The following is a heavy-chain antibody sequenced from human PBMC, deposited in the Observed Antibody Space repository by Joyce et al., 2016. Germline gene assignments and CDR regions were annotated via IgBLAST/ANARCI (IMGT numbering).Heavy chain of an antibody. D-gene: IGHD3-16*02. V-gene: IGHV3-48*04. Sequence: EVQLVESGGGLVQPGGSLRLSCAASGFTFSIYSINWVRQAPGKGLEWVSYISSNSTIYYADAVKGRFTISRDNAKNSQYLQMNSLRAEDTAVYYCARGHYDYVWGTYRYYFDYWGQGTLVTVSS. CDR2: ISSNSTI. CDR3: ARGHYDYVWGTYRYYFDY. CDR1: GFTFSIYS. J-gene: IGHJ4*02.